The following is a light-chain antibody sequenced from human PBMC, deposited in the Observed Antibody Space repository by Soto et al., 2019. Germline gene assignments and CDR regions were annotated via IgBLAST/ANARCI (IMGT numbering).Light chain of an antibody. CDR1: QSVSSSY. CDR3: QQYGSSPMGT. J-gene: IGKJ2*02. V-gene: IGKV3-20*01. Sequence: EIVLTQSPGTLSLSPGERATLSCRASQSVSSSYLAWYQQKPGQAPRLLIYGASSRATAIPDRFSGSGSGTDFTLTISRLEPEDFAVYYCQQYGSSPMGTFGQGTKLEIK. CDR2: GAS.